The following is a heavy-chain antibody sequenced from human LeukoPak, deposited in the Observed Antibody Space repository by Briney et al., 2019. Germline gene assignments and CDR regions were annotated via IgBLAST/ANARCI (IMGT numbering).Heavy chain of an antibody. CDR2: IYYSGTT. V-gene: IGHV4-39*01. CDR1: GGSITSSSSY. Sequence: SETLSLTCPVSGGSITSSSSYWGWIRQPPGKGLEWIGTIYYSGTTYYNPSLKSRVTISIDAAKNQFSLMLTSVTAADTAVFYCARLVPPGGGDCTGSNCHTVYYFDYWGQGTLVTVSS. CDR3: ARLVPPGGGDCTGSNCHTVYYFDY. D-gene: IGHD2-15*01. J-gene: IGHJ4*02.